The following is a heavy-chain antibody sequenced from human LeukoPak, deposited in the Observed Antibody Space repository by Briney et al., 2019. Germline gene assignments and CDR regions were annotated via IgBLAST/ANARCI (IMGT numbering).Heavy chain of an antibody. V-gene: IGHV3-23*01. J-gene: IGHJ4*02. CDR2: ISGSGGST. CDR3: ARDSYYYGSGSYYGVGY. Sequence: GGSLRLSCAASGFTFSSYAMSWVRQAPGKGLEWVSAISGSGGSTYYADSVKGRFTISRDNSKNTLYLQMNSLRAEDTAVYYCARDSYYYGSGSYYGVGYWGQGTLVTVSS. CDR1: GFTFSSYA. D-gene: IGHD3-10*01.